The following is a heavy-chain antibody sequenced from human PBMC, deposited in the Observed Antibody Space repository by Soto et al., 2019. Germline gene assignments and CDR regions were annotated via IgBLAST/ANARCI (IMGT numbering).Heavy chain of an antibody. Sequence: QVQLVQSGPEMKKPGASVKVSCKASGYTFTSYGISWVRQAPGQGLEWMGWITSYSGNTNYAQKFQGSVNMTTDTSTSTAYMELRSLRSDDTALYYCARTYVSGMSSDYWGQGTLVTVSS. J-gene: IGHJ4*02. V-gene: IGHV1-18*01. CDR3: ARTYVSGMSSDY. CDR1: GYTFTSYG. CDR2: ITSYSGNT. D-gene: IGHD3-10*01.